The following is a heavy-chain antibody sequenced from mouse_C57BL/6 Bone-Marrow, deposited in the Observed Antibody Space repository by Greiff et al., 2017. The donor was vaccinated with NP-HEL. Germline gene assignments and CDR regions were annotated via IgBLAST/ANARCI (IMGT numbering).Heavy chain of an antibody. Sequence: QVQLQQSGAELARPGASVKLSCKASGYTFTSYGISWVKQRTGQGLEWIGEIYPRSGNTYYNEKFKGKATLTADKSSSTAYMELRSLTSEDSAVYFCANYYGNYVGFAYWGQGTLVTVSA. CDR2: IYPRSGNT. CDR3: ANYYGNYVGFAY. CDR1: GYTFTSYG. J-gene: IGHJ3*01. V-gene: IGHV1-81*01. D-gene: IGHD2-1*01.